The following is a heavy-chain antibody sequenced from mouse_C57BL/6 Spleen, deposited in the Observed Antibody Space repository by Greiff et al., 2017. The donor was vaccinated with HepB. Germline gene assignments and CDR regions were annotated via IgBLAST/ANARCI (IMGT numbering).Heavy chain of an antibody. CDR3: ARGEDYDFGFDY. CDR1: GYTFTSYW. CDR2: IDPSDSYT. D-gene: IGHD2-4*01. Sequence: QVQLKQPGAELVMPGASVKLSCKASGYTFTSYWMHWVKQRPGQGLEWIGEIDPSDSYTNYNQKFKGKSTLTVDKSSSTAYMQLSSLTSEDSAVYYCARGEDYDFGFDYWGQGTTLTVSS. J-gene: IGHJ2*01. V-gene: IGHV1-69*01.